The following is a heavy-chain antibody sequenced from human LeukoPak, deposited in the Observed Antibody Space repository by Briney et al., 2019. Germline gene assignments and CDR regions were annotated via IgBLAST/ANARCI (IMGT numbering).Heavy chain of an antibody. CDR2: IYTSGST. Sequence: MPSEILSLTCTVSGGSISSYYWSWIRQPAGKGLEWIGRIYTSGSTNYNPSLKSRVTMSLDTSKDQFSLKLSSVTAADTAVYYCAREDGTPYYYYYYMDVWGKGATVTVSS. V-gene: IGHV4-4*07. CDR3: AREDGTPYYYYYYMDV. J-gene: IGHJ6*03. CDR1: GGSISSYY.